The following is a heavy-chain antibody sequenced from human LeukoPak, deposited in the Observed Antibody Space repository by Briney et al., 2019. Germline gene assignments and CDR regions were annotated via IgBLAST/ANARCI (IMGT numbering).Heavy chain of an antibody. CDR1: GFTFSSYS. Sequence: KPGGSLRLSCAASGFTFSSYSMNWVRQAPGKGLEWVLSISSSSSYIYYADSVKGRFTISRDNAKNSLYLQMNSLRAEDTAVYYCASSRRGDFDYWGQGALVTVSS. V-gene: IGHV3-21*01. CDR3: ASSRRGDFDY. D-gene: IGHD3-10*01. J-gene: IGHJ4*02. CDR2: ISSSSSYI.